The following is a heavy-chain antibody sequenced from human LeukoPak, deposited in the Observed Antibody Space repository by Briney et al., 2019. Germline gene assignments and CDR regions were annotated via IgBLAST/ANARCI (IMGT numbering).Heavy chain of an antibody. CDR1: GYTFTKSY. CDR3: ARIRDGYNDAYDI. Sequence: ASVKVSCMASGYTFTKSYIHWVRQAPGQRREWMGLINPGGDNTNYAQNFQGRVTMTSDTSARTVYMQLSSLRAEDTAIYYCARIRDGYNDAYDIWGQGTVVTVPS. D-gene: IGHD5-24*01. V-gene: IGHV1-46*01. J-gene: IGHJ3*02. CDR2: INPGGDNT.